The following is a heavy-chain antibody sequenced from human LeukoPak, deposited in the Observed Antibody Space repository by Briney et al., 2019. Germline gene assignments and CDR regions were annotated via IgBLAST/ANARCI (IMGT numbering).Heavy chain of an antibody. Sequence: SQTLSLTCTVSGGSISSGSYYWSRIRQPAGKGLEWIGRIYTSGSTNYNPSLKSRVTISVDTSKNQFSLKLSSVTAADTAVYYCARGGRLGTYYYYYYMDVWGKGTTVTVSS. D-gene: IGHD1-26*01. V-gene: IGHV4-61*02. CDR2: IYTSGST. CDR3: ARGGRLGTYYYYYYMDV. CDR1: GGSISSGSYY. J-gene: IGHJ6*03.